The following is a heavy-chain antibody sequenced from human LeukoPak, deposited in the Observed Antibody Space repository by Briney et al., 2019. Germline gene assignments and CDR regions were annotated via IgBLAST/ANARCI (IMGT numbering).Heavy chain of an antibody. CDR2: IYYSGST. CDR1: GGSISSSSYY. D-gene: IGHD3-10*01. V-gene: IGHV4-39*07. CDR3: ARTYYSSFDP. Sequence: PSETLSLTCTVSGGSISSSSYYWGWIRQPPGKGLEWIGSIYYSGSTNYNPSLKSRVTISVDTSKNQFSLKLSSVTAADTAVYYCARTYYSSFDPWGQGTLVTVSS. J-gene: IGHJ5*02.